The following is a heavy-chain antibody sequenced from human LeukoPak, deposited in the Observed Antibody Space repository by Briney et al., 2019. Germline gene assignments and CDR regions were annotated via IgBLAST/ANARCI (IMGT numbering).Heavy chain of an antibody. Sequence: SETLSLTCAVYGGSFSGYYWSWIRQPPGKGLEWIGYIYYSGSTNYNPSLKSRVTISVDTSKNQFSLKLSSVTAADTAVYYCARGGLLGQAPYYYSYVMDGWGQGTTVTVSS. D-gene: IGHD3-10*01. CDR1: GGSFSGYY. V-gene: IGHV4-59*01. CDR3: ARGGLLGQAPYYYSYVMDG. J-gene: IGHJ6*02. CDR2: IYYSGST.